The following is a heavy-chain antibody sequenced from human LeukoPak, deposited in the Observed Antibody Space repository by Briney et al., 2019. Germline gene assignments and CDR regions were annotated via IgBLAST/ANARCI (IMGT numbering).Heavy chain of an antibody. CDR1: GYSFTSYW. CDR2: IYPGDSDT. D-gene: IGHD6-19*01. Sequence: GESLKISCNGSGYSFTSYWIGWVRQMPGKGLEWMGIIYPGDSDTRYSPSFQGQVTISADKSISTAYLQWSSLKASDTAMYYCARLKVAVAEGDWFDPWGQGILVTVSS. CDR3: ARLKVAVAEGDWFDP. J-gene: IGHJ5*02. V-gene: IGHV5-51*01.